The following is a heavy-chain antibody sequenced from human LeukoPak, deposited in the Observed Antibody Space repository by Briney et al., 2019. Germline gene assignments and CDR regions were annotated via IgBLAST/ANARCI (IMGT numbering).Heavy chain of an antibody. Sequence: SETLSLTCTVSGGSISSYFWNWMRQSPGKGLEWIGRTFYRGSTNYNPSLKSRVTMSIDTSKNQFSLKLSSVTAADTAVYYCARASFHYDFWSGYYTHYFDYWGQGTLVTVSS. CDR3: ARASFHYDFWSGYYTHYFDY. V-gene: IGHV4-59*08. D-gene: IGHD3-3*01. CDR2: TFYRGST. CDR1: GGSISSYF. J-gene: IGHJ4*02.